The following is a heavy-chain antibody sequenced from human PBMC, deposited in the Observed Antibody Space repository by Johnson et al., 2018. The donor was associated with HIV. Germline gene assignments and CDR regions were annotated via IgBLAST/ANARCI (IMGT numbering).Heavy chain of an antibody. V-gene: IGHV3-64*07. CDR1: GFTFSSYA. Sequence: EVQLVESGGGVVQPGRSLRLSCAASGFTFSSYAMHWVRQAPGKGLEWVSYISSSGSTIYYADPVKGRFTISRDNSKNTLYLQMGSLRAEDMAVYYCARCDSSSPLRAFDIWGQGTMVTVSS. CDR3: ARCDSSSPLRAFDI. D-gene: IGHD6-6*01. J-gene: IGHJ3*02. CDR2: ISSSGSTI.